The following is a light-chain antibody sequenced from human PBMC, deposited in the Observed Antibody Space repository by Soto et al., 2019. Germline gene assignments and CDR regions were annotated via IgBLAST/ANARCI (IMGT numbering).Light chain of an antibody. CDR3: RSYTSYNTLVL. V-gene: IGLV2-14*01. Sequence: QSALTQPASVSGSPGQSITISCTGTSSDVGAYNYVSWYQQHPGKAPKLMIYDVSNRPSGVSNRFSGSKSGNTASLTISGLQPEDEADYYCRSYTSYNTLVLFGGGTKLTVL. J-gene: IGLJ2*01. CDR1: SSDVGAYNY. CDR2: DVS.